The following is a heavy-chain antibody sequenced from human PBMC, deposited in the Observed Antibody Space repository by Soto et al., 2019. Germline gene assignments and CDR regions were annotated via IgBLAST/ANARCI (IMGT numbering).Heavy chain of an antibody. CDR3: ARSYSSGWQYYYYYGMDV. Sequence: ASVKVSCKASGYTFTGYYMHWVRQAPGQGLEWMGWINPNSGGTNYAQKFQGWVTMTRDTSISTAYMELSRLRSDDTAVYYCARSYSSGWQYYYYYGMDVWGQGTTVTVSS. J-gene: IGHJ6*02. CDR1: GYTFTGYY. D-gene: IGHD6-19*01. V-gene: IGHV1-2*04. CDR2: INPNSGGT.